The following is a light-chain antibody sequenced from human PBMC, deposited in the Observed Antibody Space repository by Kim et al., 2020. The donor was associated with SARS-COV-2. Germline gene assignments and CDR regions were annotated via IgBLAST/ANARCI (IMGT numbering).Light chain of an antibody. CDR2: AAS. CDR1: QSISSY. J-gene: IGKJ2*01. V-gene: IGKV1-39*01. CDR3: QQSYSTPPYT. Sequence: DIQMTQSPSSLSASVGDRVTITCRASQSISSYLNLYQQKPGKAPKLLIYAASSLQSGVPSRFSGSGSGTDFTLTISSLQPEDFATYYCQQSYSTPPYTFGQWTELEI.